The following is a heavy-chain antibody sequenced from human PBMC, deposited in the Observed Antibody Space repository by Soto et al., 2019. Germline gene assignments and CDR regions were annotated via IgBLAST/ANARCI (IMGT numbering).Heavy chain of an antibody. V-gene: IGHV1-69*13. J-gene: IGHJ6*02. CDR3: SRGPYSVLWEV. D-gene: IGHD2-21*01. CDR1: GGTFSSYA. Sequence: ASVKVSCKASGGTFSSYAISWVRQAPGQGLEWMGGIIPIFGTSNYAQKFQGRVTITADESTSTAYMELSSLRSEDTAVYYCSRGPYSVLWEVWGQGTTVTVSS. CDR2: IIPIFGTS.